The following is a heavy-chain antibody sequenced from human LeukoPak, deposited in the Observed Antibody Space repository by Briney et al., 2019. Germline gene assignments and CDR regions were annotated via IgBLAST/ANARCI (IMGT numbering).Heavy chain of an antibody. V-gene: IGHV3-7*01. CDR3: ARRAI. CDR1: GFTFSSYS. Sequence: GGSLRLSCAASGFTFSSYSMNWVRQAPGKGLEWVANIKQDGSEKYYVDSVKGRFTISRDNAKNSLYLQMNSLRADDTAAYYCARRAIWGQGTLVTVSS. CDR2: IKQDGSEK. J-gene: IGHJ4*02.